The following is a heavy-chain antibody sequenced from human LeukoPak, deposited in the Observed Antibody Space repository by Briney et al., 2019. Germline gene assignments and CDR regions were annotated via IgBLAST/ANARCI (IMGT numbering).Heavy chain of an antibody. J-gene: IGHJ6*02. CDR1: GGSISSYY. D-gene: IGHD3-16*02. V-gene: IGHV4-59*01. Sequence: TSETLSLTCTVPGGSISSYYWSWIRQPPGKGLGWIGYIYYSGSTNYNPSLKSRVTISVDTSKNQFSLKLNSVTAADTAVYYCARVGCYPLTLDYYYGMDVWGQGTTVTVSS. CDR3: ARVGCYPLTLDYYYGMDV. CDR2: IYYSGST.